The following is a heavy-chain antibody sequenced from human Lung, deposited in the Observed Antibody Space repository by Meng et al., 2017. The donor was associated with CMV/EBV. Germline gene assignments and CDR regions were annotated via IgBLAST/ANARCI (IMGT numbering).Heavy chain of an antibody. CDR3: ARVYCGGDCSFDY. V-gene: IGHV1-2*02. J-gene: IGHJ4*02. CDR2: INVYSGGT. D-gene: IGHD2-21*01. Sequence: ASVKVSCKASGYTFTDYYLHWVRQAPGQGLEWMAWINVYSGGTNSAQKFQGRVALTRDTSIRTAYMELSSLRSDDTAVYYCARVYCGGDCSFDYWGQGMLVXVSS. CDR1: GYTFTDYY.